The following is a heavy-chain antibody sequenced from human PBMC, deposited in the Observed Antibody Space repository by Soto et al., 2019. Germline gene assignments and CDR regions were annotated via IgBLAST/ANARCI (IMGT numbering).Heavy chain of an antibody. CDR2: ISGHGDAT. J-gene: IGHJ4*02. V-gene: IGHV3-23*01. Sequence: GSLRLSCAASGFPFTGYAMSWVRQAPGKGLEWVSAISGHGDATFYADSVKGRFTISRDNSKNTLYLHMNSLRAEDTALYYCANSRVSMVRGLIIIPNYWGQGTLVTVSS. D-gene: IGHD3-10*01. CDR1: GFPFTGYA. CDR3: ANSRVSMVRGLIIIPNY.